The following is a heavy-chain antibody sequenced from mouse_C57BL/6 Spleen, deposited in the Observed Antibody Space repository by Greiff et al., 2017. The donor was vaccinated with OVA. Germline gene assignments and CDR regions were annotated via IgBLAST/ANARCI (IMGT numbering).Heavy chain of an antibody. CDR3: ALYYYGSSPHWYFDV. V-gene: IGHV1-4*01. J-gene: IGHJ1*03. Sequence: QVQLQQSGAELARPGASVKMSCKASGYTFTSYTMHWVKQRPGQGLEWIGYINPSSGYTKYNQKFKDKATLTADKSSSTAYMQLSSLTSEDSAVYYCALYYYGSSPHWYFDVWGTGTTVTVSS. CDR1: GYTFTSYT. D-gene: IGHD1-1*01. CDR2: INPSSGYT.